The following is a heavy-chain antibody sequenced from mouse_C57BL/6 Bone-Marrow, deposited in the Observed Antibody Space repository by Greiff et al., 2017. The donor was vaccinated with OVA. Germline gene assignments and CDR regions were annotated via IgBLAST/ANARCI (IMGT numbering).Heavy chain of an antibody. CDR2: IWGGGST. D-gene: IGHD1-1*01. J-gene: IGHJ4*01. V-gene: IGHV2-9*01. CDR3: AKHPSVVAPYYAMDY. Sequence: VQLQQSGPGLVAPSQSLSITCTVSGFSLTSYGVDWVRQPPGKGLEWMGVIWGGGSTNYNSAPMSRMSICKDNSKSQVFLKMNSLPTDYTAMYYCAKHPSVVAPYYAMDYWGQGTSVTVSS. CDR1: GFSLTSYG.